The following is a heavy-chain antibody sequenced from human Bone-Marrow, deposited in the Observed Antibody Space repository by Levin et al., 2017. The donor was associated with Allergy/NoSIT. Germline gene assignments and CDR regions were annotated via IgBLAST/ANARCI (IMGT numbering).Heavy chain of an antibody. J-gene: IGHJ4*02. CDR1: GFTFDDYA. Sequence: SLRLSCAASGFTFDDYAMHWVRQAPGKGLEWVSGISWNSGSRGYADSVKGRFTISRDNAKNSLYLQMNSLRPEDTALYYCARDKRAATPYYLDDWGQGTLVTVSS. V-gene: IGHV3-9*01. CDR3: ARDKRAATPYYLDD. CDR2: ISWNSGSR. D-gene: IGHD2-15*01.